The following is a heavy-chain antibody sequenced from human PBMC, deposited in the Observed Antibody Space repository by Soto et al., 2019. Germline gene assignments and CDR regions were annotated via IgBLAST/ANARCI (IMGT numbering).Heavy chain of an antibody. CDR2: IYYSGST. D-gene: IGHD1-26*01. CDR1: GGSISSYY. Sequence: SETLSLTCTVSGGSISSYYWSWIRQPPGKGLEWIGYIYYSGSTNYNPALKSRVTISVDTSKNQFSLKLSSVTAADTAVYYCARLAVGATVDYWGQGTLVTVSS. CDR3: ARLAVGATVDY. J-gene: IGHJ4*02. V-gene: IGHV4-59*01.